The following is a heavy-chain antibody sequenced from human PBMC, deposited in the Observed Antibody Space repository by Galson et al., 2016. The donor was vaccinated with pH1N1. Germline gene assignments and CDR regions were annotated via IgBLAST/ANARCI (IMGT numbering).Heavy chain of an antibody. D-gene: IGHD1-1*01. CDR3: ARDQNWNLDY. CDR2: ISTSKGNT. Sequence: SVKVSCKASGYTFTTFGISWVRQAPGKGLEWLGWISTSKGNTKNAKRLLDRVTMTRNTSTSTVFMELKSLGSDDTAIYYGARDQNWNLDYWGQGTLVTVSS. V-gene: IGHV1-18*01. J-gene: IGHJ4*02. CDR1: GYTFTTFG.